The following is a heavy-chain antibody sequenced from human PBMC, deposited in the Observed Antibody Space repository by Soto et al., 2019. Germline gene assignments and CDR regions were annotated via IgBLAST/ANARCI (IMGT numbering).Heavy chain of an antibody. CDR3: AGGTTGTTSSIDY. J-gene: IGHJ4*02. Sequence: GASVKVSCKASGYPFTSYYMHWVRQAPGQGLEWMGIINPSGGSTSYAQKFQGRVTMTRDTSTSTVYIELSSLRSEETAVYYCAGGTTGTTSSIDYWGQGTLVTVSS. CDR1: GYPFTSYY. D-gene: IGHD1-1*01. V-gene: IGHV1-46*01. CDR2: INPSGGST.